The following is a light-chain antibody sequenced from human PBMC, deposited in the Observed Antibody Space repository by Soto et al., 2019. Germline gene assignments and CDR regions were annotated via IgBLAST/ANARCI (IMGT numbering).Light chain of an antibody. J-gene: IGKJ2*01. CDR2: GAS. CDR3: QQYGSSPYT. V-gene: IGKV3-20*01. CDR1: QSVSNSY. Sequence: EIVLTQSPGTLSLSPGERATLSCRASQSVSNSYLAWYQQKPGQAPRLLIYGASSRATGIPDRFSGSGSGTDFTLTIAGLEPEDFAVYYWQQYGSSPYTFGQGTELEIK.